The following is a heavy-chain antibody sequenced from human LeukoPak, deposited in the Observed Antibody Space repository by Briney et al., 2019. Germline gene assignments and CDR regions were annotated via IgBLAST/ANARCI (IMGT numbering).Heavy chain of an antibody. D-gene: IGHD3-10*01. CDR1: GITFSSYW. J-gene: IGHJ4*02. CDR3: AREHHLWFGELLTPGAGQPFDY. Sequence: GGSLRLSCAASGITFSSYWMHWVRQAPGKGLEWVSRINTDGISTNYADSVKGRFTMSRDNAKNTLYLQMNSLRAEDTAVYYCAREHHLWFGELLTPGAGQPFDYWGQGTLVTVSS. CDR2: INTDGIST. V-gene: IGHV3-74*01.